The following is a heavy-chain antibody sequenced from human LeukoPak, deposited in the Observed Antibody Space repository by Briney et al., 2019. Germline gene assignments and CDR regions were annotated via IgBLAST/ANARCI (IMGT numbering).Heavy chain of an antibody. V-gene: IGHV4-31*03. J-gene: IGHJ4*02. CDR3: ARGEDPSYYCDSSGGYYLDY. D-gene: IGHD3-22*01. CDR1: GGSISSGGYY. CDR2: IYYSGST. Sequence: SQTLSLTCTVSGGSISSGGYYWSWIRQHPGKGLEWIGYIYYSGSTYYNPSLKSRVTISVDTSKNQFSLKLSSVTAADTAVYYCARGEDPSYYCDSSGGYYLDYWGQGTLVTVSP.